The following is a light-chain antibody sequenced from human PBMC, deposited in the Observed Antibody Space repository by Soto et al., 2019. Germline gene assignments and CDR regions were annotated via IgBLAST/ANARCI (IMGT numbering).Light chain of an antibody. V-gene: IGKV3-20*01. CDR3: QHSGSPTFT. J-gene: IGKJ3*01. CDR2: VSS. Sequence: MVVTQSPGTLSLSPGERATLPCRDSQRDSSTYLAWYQQKPGQAPRLLIYVSSSRATGIPDRFSGSGSGTDFTLSSSRLEPEDFAVSYYQHSGSPTFTFGPGNKVYIK. CDR1: QRDSSTY.